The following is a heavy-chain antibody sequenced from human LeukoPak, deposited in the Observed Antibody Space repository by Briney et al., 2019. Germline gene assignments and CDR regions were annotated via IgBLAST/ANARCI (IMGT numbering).Heavy chain of an antibody. Sequence: AGGSLRLSCAASGFTFSNYSLAWVRQAPGRGLEWVASIKPDGSVIYYGDSVKGRFTLSRDNTKNALHLQMNSLRAEDTAMYYCAKSAWDPWPWCQANLVTVSS. CDR1: GFTFSNYS. V-gene: IGHV3-7*02. D-gene: IGHD1-26*01. J-gene: IGHJ5*02. CDR2: IKPDGSVI. CDR3: AKSAWDPWP.